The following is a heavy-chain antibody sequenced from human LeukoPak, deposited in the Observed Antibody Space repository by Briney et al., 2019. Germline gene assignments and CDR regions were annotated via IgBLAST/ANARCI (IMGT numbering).Heavy chain of an antibody. J-gene: IGHJ3*02. Sequence: GTSLRLSCAASEFTFSSYAMHWVRQAPGKGLEWVALISYDGSNKYYADSVKGRFTISRDNSKNTLFVQMNSLRPEDTAVYYCTRAAGGDALDIWGQGTMVTVSS. CDR1: EFTFSSYA. CDR3: TRAAGGDALDI. V-gene: IGHV3-30*04. CDR2: ISYDGSNK.